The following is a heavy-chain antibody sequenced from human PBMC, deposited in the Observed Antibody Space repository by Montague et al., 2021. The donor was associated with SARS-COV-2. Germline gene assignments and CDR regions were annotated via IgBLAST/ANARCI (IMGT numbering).Heavy chain of an antibody. J-gene: IGHJ5*02. Sequence: SETLSLTCTVSGDSTTCPNCYWFFSHQAGEGVLCWGETIYNSRATYYNPSLNSRLTISIETSKNQSSLKLTSVTADDTAVYYCARHRNYGDHSLDNWFHPWGQGTLVTVSS. CDR1: GDSTTCPNCY. D-gene: IGHD4-17*01. CDR3: ARHRNYGDHSLDNWFHP. CDR2: IYNSRAT. V-gene: IGHV4-39*01.